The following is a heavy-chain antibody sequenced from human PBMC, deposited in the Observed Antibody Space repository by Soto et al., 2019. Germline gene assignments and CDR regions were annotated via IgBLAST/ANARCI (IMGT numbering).Heavy chain of an antibody. CDR2: ISSSSSYI. CDR3: ARVGGQLVPGFDY. J-gene: IGHJ4*02. Sequence: EVQLVESGGGLVKPGGSLRLSCAASGFTFSSYSMNWVRQAPGKGLEWVSSISSSSSYIYYADSVKGRFTISRANAKNSLYLQMNSLRAEDTAVYYCARVGGQLVPGFDYWGQGTLVTVSS. D-gene: IGHD6-6*01. V-gene: IGHV3-21*01. CDR1: GFTFSSYS.